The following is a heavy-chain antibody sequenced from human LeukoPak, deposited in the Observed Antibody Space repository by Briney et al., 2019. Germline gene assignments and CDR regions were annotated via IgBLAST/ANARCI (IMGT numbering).Heavy chain of an antibody. CDR3: ARAAAEDWYFDL. V-gene: IGHV3-23*01. CDR1: GFTFTSYA. J-gene: IGHJ2*01. CDR2: ISGSGGST. D-gene: IGHD6-13*01. Sequence: GGSLRLSYAASGFTFTSYAMSWVRQAPGKGLEWVSAISGSGGSTYYADSVKGRFTISRDNSKNTLYLQMNSLRAEDTAVYYCARAAAEDWYFDLWGRGTLVTVSS.